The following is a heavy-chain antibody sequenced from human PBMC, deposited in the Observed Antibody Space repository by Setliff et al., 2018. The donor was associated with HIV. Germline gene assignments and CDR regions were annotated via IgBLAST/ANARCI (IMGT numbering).Heavy chain of an antibody. J-gene: IGHJ4*02. Sequence: GESLKISCAASGFTFSDYSMNWFRRTPGKGLEWVSFIHSSGSTIYYADSVKGRFTISRDNAKSSLYLQMNSLRAEDTAVYYCERGGGYWGQGTMVTVSS. D-gene: IGHD2-15*01. CDR3: ERGGGY. CDR1: GFTFSDYS. CDR2: IHSSGSTI. V-gene: IGHV3-11*04.